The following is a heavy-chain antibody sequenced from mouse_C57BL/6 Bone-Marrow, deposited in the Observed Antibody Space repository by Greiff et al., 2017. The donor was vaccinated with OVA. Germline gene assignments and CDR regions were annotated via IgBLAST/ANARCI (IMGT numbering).Heavy chain of an antibody. D-gene: IGHD1-1*01. CDR1: GYTFTDYE. Sequence: QVQLQQSGAGLVRPGASVTLSCKASGYTFTDYEMHWVKQTPVHGLEWIGAIDPETGGTAYNQKFKGKAILTADKSSSTAYMELRSLTSEDSAVYYCTMGHYYGSSYSGGTGTTVTVSS. V-gene: IGHV1-15*01. CDR3: TMGHYYGSSYS. CDR2: IDPETGGT. J-gene: IGHJ1*03.